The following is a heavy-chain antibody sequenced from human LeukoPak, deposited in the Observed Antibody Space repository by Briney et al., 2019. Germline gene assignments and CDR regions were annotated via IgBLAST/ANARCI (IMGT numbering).Heavy chain of an antibody. CDR1: GFPVSSNY. J-gene: IGHJ4*02. CDR2: IYSGGST. V-gene: IGHV3-66*01. D-gene: IGHD3-22*01. Sequence: GGSLRLSCAASGFPVSSNYMSWVRQAPGKGLEWVSIIYSGGSTYYADSVKGRFTISRDTSKNTLYLQMNSLRAEDTAVYYCASKDPYDSRAYLLDYWGQGTLVTVSS. CDR3: ASKDPYDSRAYLLDY.